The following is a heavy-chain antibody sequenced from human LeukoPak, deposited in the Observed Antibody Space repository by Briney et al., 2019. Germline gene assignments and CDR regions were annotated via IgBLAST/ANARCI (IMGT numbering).Heavy chain of an antibody. V-gene: IGHV3-66*01. CDR3: AGYCTGGSCLLGH. J-gene: IGHJ1*01. Sequence: GGSLRLSCGVSGFTVSSDYMGWVRQAPGKGLEWVSVFHSGDSTYYADSVKGRFTISSDTSKSTVYLQMNSLRVEDSAVYYCAGYCTGGSCLLGHWGQGTLVTVSS. CDR2: FHSGDST. CDR1: GFTVSSDY. D-gene: IGHD2-15*01.